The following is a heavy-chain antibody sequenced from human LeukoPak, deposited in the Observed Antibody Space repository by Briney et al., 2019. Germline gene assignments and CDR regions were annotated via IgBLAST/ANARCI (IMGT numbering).Heavy chain of an antibody. J-gene: IGHJ5*02. D-gene: IGHD6-13*01. CDR3: ARVRQQLLNNWFDP. CDR2: IIPIFGTA. Sequence: GASVKVSCKASGGTFSSYAISLVRQAPGQGLEWMGGIIPIFGTANYAQKFQGRVTITTDESTSTAYMELSSLRSEDTAVYYCARVRQQLLNNWFDPWGQGTLVTVSS. CDR1: GGTFSSYA. V-gene: IGHV1-69*05.